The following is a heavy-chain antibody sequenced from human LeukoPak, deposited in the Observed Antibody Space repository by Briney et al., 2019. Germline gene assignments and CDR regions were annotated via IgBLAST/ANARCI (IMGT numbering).Heavy chain of an antibody. Sequence: GGSLRLSCAASGFAVSSRAMSWVRQAPGKRLEWLASITNNAGKTYYADSVRGRFTISRDNSKNTLYLQMNSLRAEDTAVYYCARTAGYSSGWSLDYWGQGTLVTVSS. D-gene: IGHD6-19*01. CDR1: GFAVSSRA. J-gene: IGHJ4*02. CDR2: ITNNAGKT. V-gene: IGHV3-23*05. CDR3: ARTAGYSSGWSLDY.